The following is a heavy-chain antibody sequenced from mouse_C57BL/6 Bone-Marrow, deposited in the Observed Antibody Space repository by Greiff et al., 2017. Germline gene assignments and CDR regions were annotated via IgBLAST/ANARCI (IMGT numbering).Heavy chain of an antibody. CDR3: AGPYYFDY. V-gene: IGHV1-9*01. Sequence: VQLVEPGAELMKPGASVKLSCKATGYTFTGYWIEWVKQRPGHGLEWIGEILPGSGCTNYNEKFKGKATFTADTSSNTAYMQLSSLTTEDSAIDYCAGPYYFDYWGQGTTLTVSS. CDR2: ILPGSGCT. CDR1: GYTFTGYW. J-gene: IGHJ2*01.